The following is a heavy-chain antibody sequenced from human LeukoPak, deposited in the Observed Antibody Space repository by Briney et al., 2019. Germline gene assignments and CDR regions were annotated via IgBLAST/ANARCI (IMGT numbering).Heavy chain of an antibody. V-gene: IGHV1-2*02. D-gene: IGHD6-19*01. CDR2: INPNSGGT. J-gene: IGHJ4*02. Sequence: ASVKVSCKASGYTFTGYYMHWVRQAPGQGLEWMGWINPNSGGTNYAQKFQGRVTMTRDTSISTAYMELSRLRSDDTAVYYCARAIGHGWDMESYRGFDYWGQGTLVTVSS. CDR3: ARAIGHGWDMESYRGFDY. CDR1: GYTFTGYY.